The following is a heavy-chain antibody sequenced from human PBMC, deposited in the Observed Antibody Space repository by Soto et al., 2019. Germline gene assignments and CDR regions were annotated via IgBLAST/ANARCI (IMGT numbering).Heavy chain of an antibody. CDR3: ARKGWGYSYGYWFDP. V-gene: IGHV4-34*01. Sequence: SETLSLTCAVYGGSFSGYYWSWIRQPPGKGLEWIGEINHSGSTNYNPSLKSRVTISVDTSKNQFSLKLSSVTAADTAVYYCARKGWGYSYGYWFDPWGQGTLVTVSS. CDR1: GGSFSGYY. CDR2: INHSGST. J-gene: IGHJ5*02. D-gene: IGHD5-18*01.